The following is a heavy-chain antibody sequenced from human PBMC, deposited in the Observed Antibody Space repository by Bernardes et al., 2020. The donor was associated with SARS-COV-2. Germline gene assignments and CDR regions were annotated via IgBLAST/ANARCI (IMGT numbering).Heavy chain of an antibody. Sequence: ASVKVSCKASGYTFTSYDINWVRQATGQGLEWMGWMNPNSGNRGYAQKFQGRVTMTRSTSISTAYMELSSLRSEDTAVYYCTRGRPASFDYWGQGTLVTVSS. CDR1: GYTFTSYD. CDR3: TRGRPASFDY. V-gene: IGHV1-8*01. J-gene: IGHJ4*02. CDR2: MNPNSGNR.